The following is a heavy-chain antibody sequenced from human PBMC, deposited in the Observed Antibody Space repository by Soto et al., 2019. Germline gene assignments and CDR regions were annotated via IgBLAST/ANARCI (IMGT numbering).Heavy chain of an antibody. Sequence: QLQLQESGPGLVKPSETLSLTCSVSGGSTRSSNYYWAWIRQPPGKGLEWIGSIFYTGSTDYSPSLKSRVTISADTSKNQFSLKLSSVTAADTAVYYCARQSIPIGEVIARDGFDIWGQGTMVTVSS. CDR1: GGSTRSSNYY. V-gene: IGHV4-39*01. D-gene: IGHD3-16*02. CDR2: IFYTGST. J-gene: IGHJ3*02. CDR3: ARQSIPIGEVIARDGFDI.